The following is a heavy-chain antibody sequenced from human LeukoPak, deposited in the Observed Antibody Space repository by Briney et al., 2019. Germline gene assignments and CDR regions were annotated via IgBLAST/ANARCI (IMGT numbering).Heavy chain of an antibody. CDR2: ISSSSII. CDR1: GFTFSSYT. J-gene: IGHJ4*02. CDR3: AREDTWPFDY. V-gene: IGHV3-48*01. Sequence: PGGSLRLSCAASGFTFSSYTMNWVRQAPGKGLEWVSYISSSSIIYYADSVKGRFTISRDNAKNSLYLQMNSLRAEDTAVYYCAREDTWPFDYWGQGTLVTVSS.